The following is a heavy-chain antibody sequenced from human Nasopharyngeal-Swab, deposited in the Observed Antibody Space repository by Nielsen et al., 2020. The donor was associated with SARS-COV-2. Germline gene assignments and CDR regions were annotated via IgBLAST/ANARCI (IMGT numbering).Heavy chain of an antibody. CDR3: VRLYDFWSGEPS. J-gene: IGHJ5*02. D-gene: IGHD3-3*01. CDR2: ISSNGGST. Sequence: GGYLRRTCSASGFTFSSYAKHWVRQAPGKGLEYVSAISSNGGSTYYADSVKGRFPISRDNSKNTLYLQMSSLRAEDTAVYYCVRLYDFWSGEPSWGQGTLVTVSS. CDR1: GFTFSSYA. V-gene: IGHV3-64D*08.